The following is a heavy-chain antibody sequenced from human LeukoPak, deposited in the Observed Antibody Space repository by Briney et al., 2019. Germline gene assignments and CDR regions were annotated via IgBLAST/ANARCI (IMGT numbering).Heavy chain of an antibody. D-gene: IGHD1-26*01. J-gene: IGHJ4*02. V-gene: IGHV3-21*01. CDR3: ARSGGSYDY. Sequence: GGSLRLSCAASGFTFSSYSMNWVRQAPGKGLEWVSSISSSGSYIYNADSVKGRFTISRDSAKNSLYLQMNSLRAEDTAVYYCARSGGSYDYWGQGTLVTVSS. CDR1: GFTFSSYS. CDR2: ISSSGSYI.